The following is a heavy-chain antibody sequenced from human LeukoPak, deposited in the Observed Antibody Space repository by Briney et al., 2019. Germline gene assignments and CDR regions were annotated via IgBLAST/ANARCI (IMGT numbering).Heavy chain of an antibody. CDR2: IYHSGST. CDR1: GGSISSSNW. Sequence: SETLSLTCAVSGGSISSSNWRSWVRQPPGKGLEWIGEIYHSGSTNYNPSLKSRVTISVDKSKNQFSLKLSSVTAADTAVYYCARVPVAAAGLGRGYYYYGMDVWGQGTTVTVSS. D-gene: IGHD6-13*01. J-gene: IGHJ6*02. CDR3: ARVPVAAAGLGRGYYYYGMDV. V-gene: IGHV4-4*02.